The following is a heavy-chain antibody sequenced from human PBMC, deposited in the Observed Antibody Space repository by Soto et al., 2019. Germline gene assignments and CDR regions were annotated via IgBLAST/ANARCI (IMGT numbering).Heavy chain of an antibody. Sequence: PSETLSLTCAVYGGSFSGYYWSWIRQPPGKGLGWIGEINHSGSTNYNPSLKSRVTISVDTSKNQFSLKLSSVTAADTAVYYCARVGIFLWFGDALWGQGTLVTVSS. V-gene: IGHV4-34*01. CDR3: ARVGIFLWFGDAL. D-gene: IGHD3-10*01. CDR1: GGSFSGYY. J-gene: IGHJ4*02. CDR2: INHSGST.